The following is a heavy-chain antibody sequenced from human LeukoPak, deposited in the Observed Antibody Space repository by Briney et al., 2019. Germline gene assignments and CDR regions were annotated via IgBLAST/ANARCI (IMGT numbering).Heavy chain of an antibody. J-gene: IGHJ4*02. CDR1: GYTFTSYD. V-gene: IGHV1-8*01. CDR2: MNPNSGNT. CDR3: ATDWEYYDILTGLNY. Sequence: ASVKVSCKASGYTFTSYDINWVRQAPGQGLEWMGWMNPNSGNTGYAQKFQGRVTMTRNTSISTAYMELSSLRSEDTAVYYCATDWEYYDILTGLNYWGQGTLVTVSS. D-gene: IGHD3-9*01.